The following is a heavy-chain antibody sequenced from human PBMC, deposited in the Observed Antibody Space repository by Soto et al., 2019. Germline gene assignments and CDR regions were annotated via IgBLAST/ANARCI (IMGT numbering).Heavy chain of an antibody. V-gene: IGHV3-23*01. D-gene: IGHD3-3*01. CDR2: ISGGGGST. CDR3: AKDREYYDFWSGYSTPRY. Sequence: EVQLLESGGGLVQPGGSLRLSCAASGFTFSSYAMSWVRQAPGKGLEWVSAISGGGGSTYYADSVKGRFTISRDNSKNTLYLQMNSLRAEDTAVYYCAKDREYYDFWSGYSTPRYWGQGTLVTVSS. CDR1: GFTFSSYA. J-gene: IGHJ4*02.